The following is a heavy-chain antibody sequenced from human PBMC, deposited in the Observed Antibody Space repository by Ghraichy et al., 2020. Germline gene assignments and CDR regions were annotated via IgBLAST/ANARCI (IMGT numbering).Heavy chain of an antibody. J-gene: IGHJ3*02. V-gene: IGHV1-46*01. CDR1: GYTFTSYY. Sequence: ASVKVSCKASGYTFTSYYMHWVRQAPGQGLEWMGIINPSDGSTSYAQKFQGRVTMTRDTSTSTVYMELSSLRSEDTAVYYCARPTSPVTAVTAFDIWGQGTVVTVSS. CDR2: INPSDGST. CDR3: ARPTSPVTAVTAFDI. D-gene: IGHD2-21*02.